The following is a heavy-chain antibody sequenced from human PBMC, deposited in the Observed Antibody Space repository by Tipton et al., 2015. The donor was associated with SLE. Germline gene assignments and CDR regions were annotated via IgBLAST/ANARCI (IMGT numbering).Heavy chain of an antibody. D-gene: IGHD1-26*01. V-gene: IGHV4-34*01. Sequence: TLSLTCAVYGGSFSGYYWSWIRQPPGKGLEWIGEINHSGSTNYNPSLKSRVTISVDTSKNQFSLKLSSVTAADTAVYYCARDPNVVGATVDAFDIWGQGTMVTVSS. CDR2: INHSGST. CDR1: GGSFSGYY. J-gene: IGHJ3*02. CDR3: ARDPNVVGATVDAFDI.